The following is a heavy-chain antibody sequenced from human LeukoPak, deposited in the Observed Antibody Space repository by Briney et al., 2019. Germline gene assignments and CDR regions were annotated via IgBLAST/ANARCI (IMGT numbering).Heavy chain of an antibody. V-gene: IGHV4-31*03. D-gene: IGHD2-2*01. Sequence: SQTLSLTCTVSGGSISSGGYYWSWIRQHPGKGLEWIGYIYYSGSTYYNPSLKSRVTISVDTSKNQFSLKLSSVTAADTAVYYCAVVPAATNYYYYGMDVWGNGTTVTVSS. CDR2: IYYSGST. CDR1: GGSISSGGYY. CDR3: AVVPAATNYYYYGMDV. J-gene: IGHJ6*04.